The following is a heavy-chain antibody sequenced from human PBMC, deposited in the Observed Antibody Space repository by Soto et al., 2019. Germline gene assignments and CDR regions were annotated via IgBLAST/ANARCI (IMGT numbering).Heavy chain of an antibody. CDR1: GCSFTSYW. J-gene: IGHJ6*02. V-gene: IGHV5-10-1*01. CDR2: IDPSDSYT. CDR3: ARHPYYDFWSGYSDYYYYGMDV. D-gene: IGHD3-3*01. Sequence: PGESLKSSGKGSGCSFTSYWISWVRQMPGKGLEWMGRIDPSDSYTNYSPSFQGHVTISADKSISTAYLQWSSLKASDTAMYYCARHPYYDFWSGYSDYYYYGMDVWRQGTTVIVSS.